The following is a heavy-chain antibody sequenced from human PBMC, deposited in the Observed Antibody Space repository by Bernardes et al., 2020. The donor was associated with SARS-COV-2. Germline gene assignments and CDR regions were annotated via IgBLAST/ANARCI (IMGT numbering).Heavy chain of an antibody. CDR3: ARDYYSDYILDY. Sequence: GGSLRLSCVVSGFTFSRHSMNWVRQAPGKGLEWLAYISGSGSTIHYADSVKGRLTISRDNAKNSLYLQMNSLRVEDTAVYYCARDYYSDYILDYWGQGTLVTVSS. V-gene: IGHV3-48*04. CDR1: GFTFSRHS. J-gene: IGHJ4*02. CDR2: ISGSGSTI. D-gene: IGHD4-17*01.